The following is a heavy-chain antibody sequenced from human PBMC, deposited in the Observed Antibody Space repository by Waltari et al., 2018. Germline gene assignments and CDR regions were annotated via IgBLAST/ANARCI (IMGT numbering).Heavy chain of an antibody. CDR1: GGSISSYY. J-gene: IGHJ4*02. CDR3: ASSLPLFPLFDY. Sequence: QVQLQESGPGLVKPSETLSLTCTVSGGSISSYYWSWIRQPPGKGLEWIGYIYYSGSTTNTPSLKSRVTISVDTSKNQFSLKLSSVTAADTAVYYCASSLPLFPLFDYWGQGTLVTVSS. CDR2: IYYSGST. D-gene: IGHD3-10*02. V-gene: IGHV4-59*01.